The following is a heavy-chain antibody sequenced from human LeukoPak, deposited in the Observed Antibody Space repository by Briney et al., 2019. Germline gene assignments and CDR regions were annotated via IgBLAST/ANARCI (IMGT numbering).Heavy chain of an antibody. Sequence: SVHVSCKASGYTFIGYYMHWLRQAAGQGGEWMGWINPNSGGTNYAQKLQDRVTNTSDTSISPDHMEPSRLSSHDTAVCYCATNGIVVVPAAIPRNWFDPWGQGTLVTVSS. D-gene: IGHD2-2*02. J-gene: IGHJ5*02. CDR3: ATNGIVVVPAAIPRNWFDP. CDR1: GYTFIGYY. V-gene: IGHV1-2*02. CDR2: INPNSGGT.